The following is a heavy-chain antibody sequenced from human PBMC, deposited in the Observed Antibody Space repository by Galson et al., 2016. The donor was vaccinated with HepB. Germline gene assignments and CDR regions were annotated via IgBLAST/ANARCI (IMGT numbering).Heavy chain of an antibody. J-gene: IGHJ4*02. CDR1: GFSLSADVSG. CDR3: AHFLSWLNTWPPTPLHFDS. CDR2: IFWNDDK. Sequence: PALVKPTQTLTLTCTFSGFSLSADVSGVGWIRQPPGKALEWLGLIFWNDDKRYRPSLKTRLTISKDTSKRQVVLTMTNMDPLDTATYYCAHFLSWLNTWPPTPLHFDSWGQGILVTVSS. V-gene: IGHV2-5*01. D-gene: IGHD1/OR15-1a*01.